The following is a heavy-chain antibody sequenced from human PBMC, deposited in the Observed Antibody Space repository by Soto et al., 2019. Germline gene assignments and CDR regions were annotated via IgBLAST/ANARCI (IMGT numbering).Heavy chain of an antibody. CDR3: AREPPTRYGGNSFVIY. J-gene: IGHJ4*02. V-gene: IGHV4-30-4*01. D-gene: IGHD4-17*01. CDR2: IYYSGST. CDR1: GGSISSGDYY. Sequence: QVQLQESGPGLVKPSQTLSLTCTVSGGSISSGDYYWSWIRQPPGKGLEWIGYIYYSGSTYYNPSLKSRVTISVDTSKNQFSLKLSSVTAADTAVYYCAREPPTRYGGNSFVIYWGQGTLVTVSS.